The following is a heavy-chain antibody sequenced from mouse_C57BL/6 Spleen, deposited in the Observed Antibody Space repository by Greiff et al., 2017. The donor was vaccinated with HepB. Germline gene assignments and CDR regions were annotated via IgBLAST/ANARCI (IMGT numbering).Heavy chain of an antibody. CDR2: INPNNGGT. CDR1: GYTFTDYY. Sequence: EVQLQQSGPELVKPGASVKISCKASGYTFTDYYMNWVKQSHGKSLEWIGDINPNNGGTSYNQKFKGKATLTVDKSSSTAYMELRSLTSEYSAVYYCARGFITPFAYWGQGTLVTVSA. CDR3: ARGFITPFAY. V-gene: IGHV1-26*01. J-gene: IGHJ3*01. D-gene: IGHD1-1*01.